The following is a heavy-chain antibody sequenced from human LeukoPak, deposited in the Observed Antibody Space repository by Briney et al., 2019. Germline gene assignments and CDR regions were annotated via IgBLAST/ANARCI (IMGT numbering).Heavy chain of an antibody. Sequence: ASVKVSCRNSGYTFTSYGISWVRQAPGQGLEWMGWISGYNGNTNYPQKLQGRVTMTTDTSTSTAYMELRSLRSDDTAVYYCARDGITWAFDIWGQGTMVTVSS. CDR2: ISGYNGNT. CDR3: ARDGITWAFDI. V-gene: IGHV1-18*01. J-gene: IGHJ3*02. D-gene: IGHD7-27*01. CDR1: GYTFTSYG.